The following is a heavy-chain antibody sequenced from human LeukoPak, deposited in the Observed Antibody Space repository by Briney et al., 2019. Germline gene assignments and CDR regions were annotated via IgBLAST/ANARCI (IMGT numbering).Heavy chain of an antibody. CDR1: GASIRGGDYY. CDR2: IYDSGST. CDR3: ARDCSGGSCYGAFDI. V-gene: IGHV4-30-4*01. J-gene: IGHJ3*02. Sequence: PSETLSLTCTVSGASIRGGDYYWSWIRQPPGKGLEWIGYIYDSGSTYYNPSLKSRITISVDTSENRFSLKLSSVTATDTAVYYCARDCSGGSCYGAFDIWGQGTMVTVSS. D-gene: IGHD2-15*01.